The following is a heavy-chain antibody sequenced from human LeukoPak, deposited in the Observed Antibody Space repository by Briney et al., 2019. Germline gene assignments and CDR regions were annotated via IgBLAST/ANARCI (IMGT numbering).Heavy chain of an antibody. CDR1: GLTFRTTW. J-gene: IGHJ4*02. Sequence: GGSLRLSCATSGLTFRTTWMHWVRQAPGKGLMWVSRMNGEGTTLDYADSVKGRFTVSRDYAKDTLFLQMNNLRTEDTALYFCATARSFRFEYWGQGSLVIVSA. V-gene: IGHV3-74*01. CDR3: ATARSFRFEY. D-gene: IGHD1-26*01. CDR2: MNGEGTTL.